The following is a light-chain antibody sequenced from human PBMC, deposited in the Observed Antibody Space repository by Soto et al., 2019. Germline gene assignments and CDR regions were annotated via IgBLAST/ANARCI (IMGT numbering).Light chain of an antibody. J-gene: IGLJ1*01. CDR2: DVT. CDR3: CSHSASYTSV. Sequence: QSALTQPRSVSGSPGQSVTISRTGTSSDVGGYNCVSWYQQHPGKAPQLMIYDVTQRPSGVPDRFSGSKSGNTASLTISGLQAEDEADYYCCSHSASYTSVFGTGTKVTVL. CDR1: SSDVGGYNC. V-gene: IGLV2-11*01.